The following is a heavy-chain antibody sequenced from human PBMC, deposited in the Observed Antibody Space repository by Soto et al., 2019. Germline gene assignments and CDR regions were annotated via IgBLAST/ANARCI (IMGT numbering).Heavy chain of an antibody. J-gene: IGHJ6*02. CDR2: INPSGGST. V-gene: IGHV1-46*01. D-gene: IGHD3-3*01. CDR3: AGETSLDFWSGYYYGMDV. CDR1: GYTFTSYY. Sequence: QVQLVQSGAEVKKPGASVKVSCKASGYTFTSYYMHWVRQAPGQGLEWMGIINPSGGSTSYAQKFQGRVTMTRDTSTITVYMELGGLESEDTAVYYCAGETSLDFWSGYYYGMDVWGQGTTVTVSS.